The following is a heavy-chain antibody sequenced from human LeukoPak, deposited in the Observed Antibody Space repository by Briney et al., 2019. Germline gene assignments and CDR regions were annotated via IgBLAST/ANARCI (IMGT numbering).Heavy chain of an antibody. Sequence: SETLSLTCTVSGGSISSYYWSWIRQPAGKGLEWIGRIYTSGSTNYNPSLKSRVTMSVDTSKNQFSLKLSSVTAADTAVYYCARGQPPWTIGISDWFDPWGQGTLVTVSS. CDR3: ARGQPPWTIGISDWFDP. CDR1: GGSISSYY. CDR2: IYTSGST. D-gene: IGHD3/OR15-3a*01. V-gene: IGHV4-4*07. J-gene: IGHJ5*02.